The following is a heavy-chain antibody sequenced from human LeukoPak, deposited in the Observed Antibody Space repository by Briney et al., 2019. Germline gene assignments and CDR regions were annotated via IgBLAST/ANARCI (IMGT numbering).Heavy chain of an antibody. Sequence: SVKVSCKASGGTFSSYAISWVRQAPGQGLEWMGGIIPIFGTANYAQKFQGRVTITTDESTSTAYMELGSLRSEDTAVYYCARGQEITDYFDYWGQGTLVTVSS. D-gene: IGHD1-20*01. J-gene: IGHJ4*02. CDR1: GGTFSSYA. CDR3: ARGQEITDYFDY. V-gene: IGHV1-69*05. CDR2: IIPIFGTA.